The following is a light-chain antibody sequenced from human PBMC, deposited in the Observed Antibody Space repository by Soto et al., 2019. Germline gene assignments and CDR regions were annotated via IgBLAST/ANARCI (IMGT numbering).Light chain of an antibody. Sequence: QSALTQPASVSGSPGQSITISCTGTSSDVGSYNLVSWYQQHPGKAPKLMIYECSKRPSGVSNRLSGSKSGNTASLTISGLQAEDEDDYYCCSHAGSRVFGTGTKLTVL. CDR1: SSDVGSYNL. J-gene: IGLJ1*01. CDR2: ECS. CDR3: CSHAGSRV. V-gene: IGLV2-23*01.